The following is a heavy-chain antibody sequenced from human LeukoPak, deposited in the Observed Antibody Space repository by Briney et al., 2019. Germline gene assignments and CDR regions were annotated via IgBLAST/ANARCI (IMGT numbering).Heavy chain of an antibody. Sequence: GGSLRLSCAASGFTFSNYAMSWVRQAPGKGLEWVSAISGSGGSTYYTDSVKGRFTISRDNSKNTLYLQMNSLRAEDTAVYYCAKELGYCSGGSCYFDYWGQGTLVTVSS. D-gene: IGHD2-15*01. V-gene: IGHV3-23*01. CDR2: ISGSGGST. CDR3: AKELGYCSGGSCYFDY. J-gene: IGHJ4*02. CDR1: GFTFSNYA.